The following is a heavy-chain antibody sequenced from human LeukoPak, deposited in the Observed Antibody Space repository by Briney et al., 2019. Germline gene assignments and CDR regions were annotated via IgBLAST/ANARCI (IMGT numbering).Heavy chain of an antibody. CDR1: GGSIGSYY. CDR3: ARAPWGRSDFWSGHPYYFDY. Sequence: SETLSLTCTVSGGSIGSYYWSWIRQPPGKGLEWIGYIYYSGSTNHNPSLKSRVTISVDTSKNQFSLKLSSVTAADTAVYYCARAPWGRSDFWSGHPYYFDYWGQGTLVTVSS. CDR2: IYYSGST. J-gene: IGHJ4*02. D-gene: IGHD3-3*01. V-gene: IGHV4-59*01.